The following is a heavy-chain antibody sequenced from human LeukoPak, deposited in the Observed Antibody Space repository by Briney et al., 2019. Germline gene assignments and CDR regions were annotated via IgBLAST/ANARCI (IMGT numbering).Heavy chain of an antibody. D-gene: IGHD1-7*01. V-gene: IGHV3-48*03. CDR1: GFTSSSYE. CDR3: AVKYNWSYGQNY. J-gene: IGHJ4*02. Sequence: GGSLRLSCAASGFTSSSYEMNWVRQAPGKGLEWVSYISSSGSTIYYADSVKGRFTISRDNAKNSLYLQMNSLRAEDTAVYYCAVKYNWSYGQNYWGQGTLVTVSS. CDR2: ISSSGSTI.